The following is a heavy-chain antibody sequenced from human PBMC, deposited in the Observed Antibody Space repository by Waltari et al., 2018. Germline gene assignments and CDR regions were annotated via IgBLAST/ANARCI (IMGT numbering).Heavy chain of an antibody. CDR1: GPTLTRYT. J-gene: IGHJ4*02. Sequence: EVQLLESGGGLVQPGGSLRLPCGASGPTLTRYTMSWVRQAPGKGLEWVSSIGGSGISTYYADSVKGRFTISRDNSKDTLYLQINSLRAEDTAVYYCAKDIAPAGTRYFDYWGQGTLVTVSS. D-gene: IGHD6-13*01. V-gene: IGHV3-23*01. CDR2: IGGSGIST. CDR3: AKDIAPAGTRYFDY.